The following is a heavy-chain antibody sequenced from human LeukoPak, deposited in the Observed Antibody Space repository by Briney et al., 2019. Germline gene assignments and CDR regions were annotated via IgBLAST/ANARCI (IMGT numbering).Heavy chain of an antibody. CDR3: ARSLWFGVPWDY. V-gene: IGHV3-33*01. CDR1: GFTFSSYG. J-gene: IGHJ4*02. CDR2: IWYDGSNK. D-gene: IGHD3-10*01. Sequence: PGGSLRLSCAASGFTFSSYGMHWVRQAPGKGLGWVAVIWYDGSNKYYADSVKGRFTISRDNSKNTLYLQMNSLRAEDTAVYYCARSLWFGVPWDYWGQGTLVTVSS.